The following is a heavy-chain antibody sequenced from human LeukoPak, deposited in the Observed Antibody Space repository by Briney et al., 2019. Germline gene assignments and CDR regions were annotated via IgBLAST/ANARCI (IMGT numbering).Heavy chain of an antibody. CDR2: IYPGDSDI. CDR3: ARHSSGWYFGS. Sequence: GESLKISCKGSGYSFTRYWIGWVRQMSGKGLELMGIIYPGDSDIRYSPSFQGQVNISSDKSTSTAYLQWSSLKASDTAMYYCARHSSGWYFGSWGQGTLVTVSS. D-gene: IGHD6-19*01. V-gene: IGHV5-51*01. CDR1: GYSFTRYW. J-gene: IGHJ5*02.